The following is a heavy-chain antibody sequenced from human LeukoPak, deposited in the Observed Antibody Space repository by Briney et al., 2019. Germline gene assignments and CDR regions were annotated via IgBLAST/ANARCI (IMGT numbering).Heavy chain of an antibody. J-gene: IGHJ4*02. CDR1: GFSFSTYS. V-gene: IGHV3-48*04. D-gene: IGHD1-1*01. Sequence: GGSLRLSCTASGFSFSTYSMNWVRQAPGKGLEWVSYIVGSSSNIYYADSVKGRFTISRDDAKNSLYLQMDSLRAEDTAVYYCATDSPETAAFDYWGQGTLVTVSS. CDR2: IVGSSSNI. CDR3: ATDSPETAAFDY.